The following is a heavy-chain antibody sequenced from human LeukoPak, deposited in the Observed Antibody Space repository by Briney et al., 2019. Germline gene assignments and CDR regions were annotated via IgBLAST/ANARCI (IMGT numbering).Heavy chain of an antibody. CDR3: ARLNTTVTADTPFDY. Sequence: GESLKISCKGSGYSFTSYWIGWVRQMPGKGLEMLVIIYHGDSDNRYSTSFQGQVNLSDDKSISTACLQWSSLKASDTAMYYCARLNTTVTADTPFDYCGQGALVTVSS. V-gene: IGHV5-51*01. CDR2: IYHGDSDN. CDR1: GYSFTSYW. J-gene: IGHJ4*02. D-gene: IGHD4-17*01.